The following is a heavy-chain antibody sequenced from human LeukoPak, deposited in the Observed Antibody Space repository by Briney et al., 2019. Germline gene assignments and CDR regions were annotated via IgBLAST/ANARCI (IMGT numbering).Heavy chain of an antibody. CDR3: ARRGG. V-gene: IGHV3-48*02. J-gene: IGHJ4*02. Sequence: GGSLRLSCAASGFTLSSYNMNWVRQAPGKGLEWISYICYTSSNIYYADSVKGRFTISRDNAQNSLYLQMNSLRDEDTAVYYCARRGGWGQGTLVTVSS. CDR1: GFTLSSYN. CDR2: ICYTSSNI. D-gene: IGHD3-10*01.